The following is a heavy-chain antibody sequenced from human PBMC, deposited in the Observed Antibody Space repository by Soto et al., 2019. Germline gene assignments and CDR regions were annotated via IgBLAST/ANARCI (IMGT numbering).Heavy chain of an antibody. J-gene: IGHJ4*02. D-gene: IGHD3-16*01. V-gene: IGHV3-23*01. CDR1: GFIFSSYA. CDR3: AKEQTTDAHYALDY. CDR2: ITGSSDYT. Sequence: YLRLSCGASGFIFSSYAMNWVRQAPGKGLQWVSSITGSSDYTSYIASVKGRFTISRDNSKNTLYLQMNSLRAEDTAVYFCAKEQTTDAHYALDYWSQGTLVTVSS.